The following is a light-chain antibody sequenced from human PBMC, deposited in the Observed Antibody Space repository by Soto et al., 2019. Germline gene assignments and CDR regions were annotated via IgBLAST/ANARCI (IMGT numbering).Light chain of an antibody. CDR2: DVS. V-gene: IGLV2-8*01. CDR3: SSSAGTHSV. Sequence: QSVLTQPPSASGSPGQSVAISCTGTSSDVGGYNYVSWYQQHPGKAPKLMIYDVSKRPSGVPDRFSGSKSGNTASLTVSGLQAEDEAEYSCSSSAGTHSVFGTGTKATVL. J-gene: IGLJ1*01. CDR1: SSDVGGYNY.